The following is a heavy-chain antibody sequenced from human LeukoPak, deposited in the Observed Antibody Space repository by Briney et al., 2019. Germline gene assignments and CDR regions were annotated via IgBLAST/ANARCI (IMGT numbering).Heavy chain of an antibody. Sequence: SETLSLNCSVSGGSLSSNSYYWGWLRQPPGKGLEWIGSIHYSGSTYHNPSLKSRVTVSVDTSKNQFSLKLSSVTAADTAVYYCARQDIRVLWYFDYWGQGTLVTVTS. CDR2: IHYSGST. J-gene: IGHJ4*02. D-gene: IGHD5-12*01. CDR3: ARQDIRVLWYFDY. V-gene: IGHV4-39*01. CDR1: GGSLSSNSYY.